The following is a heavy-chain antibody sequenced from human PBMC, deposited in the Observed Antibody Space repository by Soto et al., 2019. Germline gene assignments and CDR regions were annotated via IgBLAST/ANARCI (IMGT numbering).Heavy chain of an antibody. D-gene: IGHD6-19*01. V-gene: IGHV3-23*01. CDR1: GFTFSSYA. CDR3: AKDSSGWYFTSYYYYGMDV. CDR2: ISGSGGST. J-gene: IGHJ6*02. Sequence: PGGSLRLSCAASGFTFSSYAMSWVRQAPGKGLEWVSAISGSGGSTYYADSVKGRFTISRDNSKNTLYLQMNSLRAEDTAVYYCAKDSSGWYFTSYYYYGMDVWGQGTTVTVSS.